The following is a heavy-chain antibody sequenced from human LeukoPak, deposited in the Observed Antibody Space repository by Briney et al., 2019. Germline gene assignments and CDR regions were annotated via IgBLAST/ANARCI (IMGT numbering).Heavy chain of an antibody. D-gene: IGHD3/OR15-3a*01. CDR2: ISYHGSNK. CDR3: ARSPERLGQGYLDS. J-gene: IGHJ4*02. Sequence: PGRSLRLSCAASGFTFSSYSMHWVRQAPGKGLEWLTPISYHGSNKDYTDSVKGRFTISRDNSKNTVFLQMNSLRTEDTAIYFCARSPERLGQGYLDSWGQGTLVTVSS. V-gene: IGHV3-30*04. CDR1: GFTFSSYS.